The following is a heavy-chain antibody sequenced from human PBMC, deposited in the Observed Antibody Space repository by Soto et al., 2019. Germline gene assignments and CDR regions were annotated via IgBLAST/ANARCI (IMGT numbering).Heavy chain of an antibody. CDR2: IYSDGTT. CDR1: EFSVSSYY. V-gene: IGHV3-53*01. D-gene: IGHD3-10*01. Sequence: EVLLVESGGGLIQPGGSLRLSCAVTEFSVSSYYMSWVRQAPGKGLEWVAVIYSDGTTYHADSVKGRFTISSDNFVNTLYLQMNSLRAADTAVYHCARFYGAGSWFFEYWGQVTLVTVSS. J-gene: IGHJ4*02. CDR3: ARFYGAGSWFFEY.